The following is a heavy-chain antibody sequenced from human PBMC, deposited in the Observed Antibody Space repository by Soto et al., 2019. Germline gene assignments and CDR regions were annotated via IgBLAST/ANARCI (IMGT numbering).Heavy chain of an antibody. CDR1: GFTFSRYK. D-gene: IGHD4-17*01. Sequence: GGSLRLSCAASGFTFSRYKMNWVRQAPGKGLEWVSSISTSSNYIYYADSVKGRFTISRDNAKNSLFLQMNSLRAEDTAVYYCATASFNPFGDYYPDYWGQGTLVTVSS. V-gene: IGHV3-21*01. J-gene: IGHJ4*02. CDR3: ATASFNPFGDYYPDY. CDR2: ISTSSNYI.